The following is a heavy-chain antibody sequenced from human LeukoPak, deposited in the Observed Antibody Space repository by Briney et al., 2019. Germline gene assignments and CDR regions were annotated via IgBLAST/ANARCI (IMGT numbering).Heavy chain of an antibody. CDR2: ISGSGGST. Sequence: PGGSLRLSCAASGFTFSSYAMSWVRQAPGKGLEWVSAISGSGGSTYYADSVKGRFTISRDNSKNTLYPQMNSLRAEDTAVYYCAKPPQQDLAYDYVWGSYRYPYYFDYWGQGTLVTVSS. CDR1: GFTFSSYA. D-gene: IGHD3-16*02. V-gene: IGHV3-23*01. CDR3: AKPPQQDLAYDYVWGSYRYPYYFDY. J-gene: IGHJ4*02.